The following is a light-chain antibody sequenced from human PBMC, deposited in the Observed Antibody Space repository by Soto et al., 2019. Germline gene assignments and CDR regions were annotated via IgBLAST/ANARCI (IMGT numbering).Light chain of an antibody. Sequence: QSVLTQPPSASGTPGQRITISCSGSSSNIGSHSVNWYQQLPGTAPKLLIYRSSQRPSGVPDRVSGSKSGTSASLAISGLQSGDEADYYCALWDDSLTGPVFGGGTKLTVL. CDR2: RSS. CDR1: SSNIGSHS. J-gene: IGLJ3*02. V-gene: IGLV1-44*01. CDR3: ALWDDSLTGPV.